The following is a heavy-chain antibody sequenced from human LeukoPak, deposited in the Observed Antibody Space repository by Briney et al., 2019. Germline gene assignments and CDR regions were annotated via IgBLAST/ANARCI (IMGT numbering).Heavy chain of an antibody. V-gene: IGHV3-23*01. CDR1: GFTFSSCA. CDR2: ISGSGGST. Sequence: GGSLRLSCAASGFTFSSCAMSWVRQAPGKGLQWVSAISGSGGSTYYADSVKGRFTISRENAESSLYLQMNSLRAEDTAVYYCARGGIQVSGIDEFDYWGQGTLVTVSS. J-gene: IGHJ4*02. D-gene: IGHD6-19*01. CDR3: ARGGIQVSGIDEFDY.